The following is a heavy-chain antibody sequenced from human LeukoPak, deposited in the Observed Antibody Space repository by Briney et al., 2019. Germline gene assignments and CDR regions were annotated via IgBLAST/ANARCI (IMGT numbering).Heavy chain of an antibody. CDR1: GFTFSSYA. CDR3: AKQSEITIFGVVITYYFDY. D-gene: IGHD3-3*01. J-gene: IGHJ4*02. V-gene: IGHV3-23*01. CDR2: ISGSGGST. Sequence: GGSLRLSCAASGFTFSSYAMSWVRQAPGKGLEWVSAISGSGGSTYYADSVKGRFTISRDNSENTLYLQMNSLRAEDTAVYYCAKQSEITIFGVVITYYFDYWGQGTLVTVSS.